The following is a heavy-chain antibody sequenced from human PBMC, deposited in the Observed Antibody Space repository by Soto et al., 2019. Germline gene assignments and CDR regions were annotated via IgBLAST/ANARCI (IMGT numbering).Heavy chain of an antibody. V-gene: IGHV3-21*01. D-gene: IGHD2-8*01. J-gene: IGHJ6*02. Sequence: EVQLVESGGGLVKPGGSLRLSCAASGFTFNSYSMNWVRQAPGKGLEWVSSISSSGCYIYYADSVKGRFTISRDNAKHSLYLQMNSLIPEDTAVYYCARERCTDGVCYQANYYYYGMDVWGQGSTVTVSS. CDR1: GFTFNSYS. CDR2: ISSSGCYI. CDR3: ARERCTDGVCYQANYYYYGMDV.